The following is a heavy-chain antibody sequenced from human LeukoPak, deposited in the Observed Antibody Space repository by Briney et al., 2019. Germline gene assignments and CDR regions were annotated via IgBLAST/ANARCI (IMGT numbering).Heavy chain of an antibody. CDR2: INHSGST. J-gene: IGHJ4*02. CDR3: ARLGLYTSSWHRYYYFDY. CDR1: GSFSGYY. D-gene: IGHD6-13*01. Sequence: PSETLSLTCAVCGSFSGYYWSWIRQPPGKGLEWIGEINHSGSTSYNPSLKSRFTMSVDASKNQFSLGLSSVTAADTAVYYCARLGLYTSSWHRYYYFDYWGQGTLVTVSS. V-gene: IGHV4-34*01.